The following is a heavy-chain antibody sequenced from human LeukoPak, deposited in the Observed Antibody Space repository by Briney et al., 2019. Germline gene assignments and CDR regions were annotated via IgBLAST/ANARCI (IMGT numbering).Heavy chain of an antibody. CDR3: ARGLLTLYYDFWSGHEGHWFDP. D-gene: IGHD3-3*01. Sequence: PSQTLSLTCTVSGGSISSGGYYWSWIRQHPGKGLEWIGYIYYSGSTYYNPSLKSRVTISVDTSKNQFSLKLSSVTAADTAVYYCARGLLTLYYDFWSGHEGHWFDPWGQGTLVTVSS. CDR2: IYYSGST. J-gene: IGHJ5*02. V-gene: IGHV4-31*03. CDR1: GGSISSGGYY.